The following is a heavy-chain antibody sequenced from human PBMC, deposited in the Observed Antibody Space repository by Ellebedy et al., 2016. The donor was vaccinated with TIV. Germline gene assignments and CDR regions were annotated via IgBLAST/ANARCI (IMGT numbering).Heavy chain of an antibody. CDR3: ARQTVATSVNDAFDI. D-gene: IGHD4-17*01. CDR1: GFTFSTYW. J-gene: IGHJ3*02. CDR2: TKQDGSEK. V-gene: IGHV3-7*01. Sequence: PGGSLRLSCAASGFTFSTYWMGWVRQAAGKGLEWVANTKQDGSEKYYVDSVMGRFTISRDNAKNSLYLQMNSLRAEDTAVYYCARQTVATSVNDAFDIWGLGTVVTVSS.